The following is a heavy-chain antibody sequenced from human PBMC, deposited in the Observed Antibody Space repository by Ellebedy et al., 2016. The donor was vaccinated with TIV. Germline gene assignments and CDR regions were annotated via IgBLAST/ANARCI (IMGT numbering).Heavy chain of an antibody. D-gene: IGHD3-16*01. J-gene: IGHJ5*02. CDR1: GYMFTDYY. CDR3: AREGDLPRGNWFDP. Sequence: ASVKVSCXASGYMFTDYYMHWVRQAPGQGLEWMGWINPNSGGTNYAQKFQGRVTMTRDTSISTAYMELSRVRSDDTAMYYCAREGDLPRGNWFDPWGQGTLVTVPS. CDR2: INPNSGGT. V-gene: IGHV1-2*02.